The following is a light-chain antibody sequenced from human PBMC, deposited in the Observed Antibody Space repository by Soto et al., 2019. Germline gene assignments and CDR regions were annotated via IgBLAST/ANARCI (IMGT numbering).Light chain of an antibody. V-gene: IGKV3-20*01. CDR2: GAS. J-gene: IGKJ5*01. CDR3: QQYGSFHT. CDR1: QSVTSTY. Sequence: MLSQSLGTLSLNTGERATLSCRASQSVTSTYLAWYQQKPGQAPRLLIYGASSRAIGIPDRFSGSVSGSDFILTISRLEPEDFAVYYCQQYGSFHTSGQGTRPEI.